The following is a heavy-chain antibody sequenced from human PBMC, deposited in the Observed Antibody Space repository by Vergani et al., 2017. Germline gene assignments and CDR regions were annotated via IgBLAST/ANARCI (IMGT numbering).Heavy chain of an antibody. CDR1: GGSISSYY. J-gene: IGHJ4*02. Sequence: QVQLQESGPGLVKPSETLSLTCTVSGGSISSYYWGWIRQPPGKGLEWIGSIYYSGSTYYNPSLKSRVTISVDTSKNQFSLKLSSVTAADTAVYYCARYYDSSGYDGYWGQGTLVTVSS. V-gene: IGHV4-39*01. CDR3: ARYYDSSGYDGY. CDR2: IYYSGST. D-gene: IGHD3-22*01.